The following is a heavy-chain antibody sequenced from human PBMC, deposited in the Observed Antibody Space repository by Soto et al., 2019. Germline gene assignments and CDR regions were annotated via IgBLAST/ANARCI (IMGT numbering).Heavy chain of an antibody. J-gene: IGHJ5*02. CDR3: ARSSGGNFGIIIEGSNWFDH. V-gene: IGHV1-46*02. CDR1: GDTLNSLY. D-gene: IGHD3-3*01. CDR2: INPHGGST. Sequence: ASVKVSCKAPGDTLNSLYLYCVRQAPGQGLEWMGVINPHGGSTKYAQKFQGRITMTRDTSRSTVYMELSSLRSDDTAIYYCARSSGGNFGIIIEGSNWFDHWGQGALVTVSS.